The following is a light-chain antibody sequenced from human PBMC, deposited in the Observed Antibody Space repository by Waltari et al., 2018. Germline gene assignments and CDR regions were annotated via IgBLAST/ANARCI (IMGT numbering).Light chain of an antibody. J-gene: IGLJ1*01. Sequence: SYELTQPPSVSVSPGQTASITCSGDKLGDKYACWYQQKPGQSPVLVIYQDSTRPSGGPDRFSCSNSGNTATLTISGTQAMDEADYYCQAWDSSTGVFGTGTKVTVL. CDR3: QAWDSSTGV. CDR1: KLGDKY. V-gene: IGLV3-1*01. CDR2: QDS.